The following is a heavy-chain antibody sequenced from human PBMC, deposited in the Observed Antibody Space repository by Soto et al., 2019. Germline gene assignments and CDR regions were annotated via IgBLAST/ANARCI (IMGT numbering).Heavy chain of an antibody. CDR3: ARTGHYDYIWGSYRYSSWFDP. J-gene: IGHJ5*02. D-gene: IGHD3-16*02. V-gene: IGHV4-59*08. Sequence: SSETLSLTYTVSGGSISRYYWSWIRQPPGKGLELIGYIYYSGSTNYNPSLKSRDTISVDTSKNQFSLKLSSVTAADTAVYYCARTGHYDYIWGSYRYSSWFDPWGQGTLVTVSS. CDR1: GGSISRYY. CDR2: IYYSGST.